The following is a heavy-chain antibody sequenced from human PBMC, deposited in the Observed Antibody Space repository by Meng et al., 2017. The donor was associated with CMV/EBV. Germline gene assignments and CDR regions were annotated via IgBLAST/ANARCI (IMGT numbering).Heavy chain of an antibody. CDR2: ISWDGGST. V-gene: IGHV3-43*01. Sequence: GESLKISCAASGFTFDDYTMHWVRQAPGKGLEWVSLISWDGGSTYYADSVKGRSTISRDNSKNSLYLQMNSLRTEDTALYYCAKDKGGGLDYWGQGTLVTVSS. CDR1: GFTFDDYT. J-gene: IGHJ4*02. CDR3: AKDKGGGLDY.